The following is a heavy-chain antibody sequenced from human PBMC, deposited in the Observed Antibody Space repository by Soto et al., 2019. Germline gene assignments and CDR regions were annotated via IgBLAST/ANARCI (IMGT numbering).Heavy chain of an antibody. CDR2: VYYSGST. Sequence: QVQLQESGTGLVKPSETLSLTCTASGGSISSYYWSWIRPPPGKGLEWIGSVYYSGSTNYNPSLKSRVTISVDMPDKQPSLSLGSLTAAAAAGYYCAIRFTLATTTGDAFDIWGGGTMVTVSS. D-gene: IGHD1-26*01. CDR3: AIRFTLATTTGDAFDI. J-gene: IGHJ3*02. V-gene: IGHV4-59*01. CDR1: GGSISSYY.